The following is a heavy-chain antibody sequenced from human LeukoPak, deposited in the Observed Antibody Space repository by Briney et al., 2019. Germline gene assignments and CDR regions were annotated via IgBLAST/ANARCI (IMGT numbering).Heavy chain of an antibody. V-gene: IGHV3-23*01. Sequence: PGGSLRLSCAASGFSFSTYAMNWVRQAPGKGLEWVSVISASDGNTYYADSVKDRFTVSRDNSKNTLYLQMSSLRAEDTAVYYCAKGVGSIAVRPITNWGQGTLVTVSS. CDR2: ISASDGNT. CDR3: AKGVGSIAVRPITN. D-gene: IGHD6-6*01. CDR1: GFSFSTYA. J-gene: IGHJ4*02.